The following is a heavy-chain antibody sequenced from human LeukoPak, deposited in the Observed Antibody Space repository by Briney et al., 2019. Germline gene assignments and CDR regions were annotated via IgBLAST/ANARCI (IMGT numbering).Heavy chain of an antibody. CDR2: IYHSGST. Sequence: SETLSLTCTVSGYSISSGYYWGWIRRPPGKGLEWIGSIYHSGSTNYNPSLKSRVTMSVDTSKNQFSLKLSSVTAADTAVYYCARSTTGTSPDYWGQGTLVTVSS. CDR3: ARSTTGTSPDY. V-gene: IGHV4-38-2*02. CDR1: GYSISSGYY. D-gene: IGHD1-1*01. J-gene: IGHJ4*02.